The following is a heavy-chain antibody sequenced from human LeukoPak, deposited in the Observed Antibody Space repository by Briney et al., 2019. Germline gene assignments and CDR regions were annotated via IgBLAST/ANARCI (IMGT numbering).Heavy chain of an antibody. V-gene: IGHV3-30-3*01. Sequence: GSLRLSSSASAFAFISYAMHWVRPAPGKGLEWAAVILYDGNNKYYSDSEKGRFTISRDNSKNTLYLQMNSLRTEHTAVYYCARDSTMVRGVLDYGGQRALVTVSS. CDR2: ILYDGNNK. J-gene: IGHJ4*02. D-gene: IGHD3-10*01. CDR1: AFAFISYA. CDR3: ARDSTMVRGVLDY.